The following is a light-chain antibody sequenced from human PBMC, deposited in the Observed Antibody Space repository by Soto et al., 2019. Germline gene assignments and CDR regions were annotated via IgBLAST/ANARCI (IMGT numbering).Light chain of an antibody. CDR2: AAS. CDR1: QSVSSY. J-gene: IGKJ4*01. V-gene: IGKV3D-15*01. Sequence: EVVMTQSPATLSLSPGERAILSCRASQSVSSYLAWYQQKPGQAPRLLIYAASNRATGIPARFSGSGSGTDFTLTISRLEPEDFAVFYCQQYNNWPLTFGGGTKVDIK. CDR3: QQYNNWPLT.